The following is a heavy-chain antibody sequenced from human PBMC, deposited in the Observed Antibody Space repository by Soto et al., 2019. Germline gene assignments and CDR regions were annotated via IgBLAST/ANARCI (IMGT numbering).Heavy chain of an antibody. J-gene: IGHJ4*02. Sequence: PGGSLRLCCAASGFTFGDYAMSWVRQAPGKGLEWVGFIRSKAYGGTTEYAASVKGRFTISRDDSKSIAYLQMNSLKTEDTAVYYCTAGKLYPSLDFDYWGQGTLVTVSS. CDR1: GFTFGDYA. CDR2: IRSKAYGGTT. CDR3: TAGKLYPSLDFDY. V-gene: IGHV3-49*04. D-gene: IGHD2-8*01.